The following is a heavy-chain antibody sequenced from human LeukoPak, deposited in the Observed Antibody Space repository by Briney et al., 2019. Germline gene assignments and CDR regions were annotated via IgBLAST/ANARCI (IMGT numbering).Heavy chain of an antibody. D-gene: IGHD6-19*01. CDR2: MNQDGSET. CDR1: GFTFSSYS. J-gene: IGHJ4*02. V-gene: IGHV3-7*01. CDR3: ARDSGWYTHDY. Sequence: GGSLRLSCAASGFTFSSYSMNWVRQAPGKGLEWAANMNQDGSETYYVDSVKGRFTISRDNARSSLFLQMNSLRVEDTAVYYCARDSGWYTHDYWGQGTLVTVSS.